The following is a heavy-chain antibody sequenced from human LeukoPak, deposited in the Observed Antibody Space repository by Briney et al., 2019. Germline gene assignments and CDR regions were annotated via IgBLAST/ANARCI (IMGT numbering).Heavy chain of an antibody. CDR3: ARDSDCTNGVCSPIDF. CDR2: IEQDGSEK. Sequence: PGGSLRLSCAASGFTFSSYWMSWVRQAPGKGLEWVANIEQDGSEKYYVDSVKGRFTISRDNAKNSLYLQMNSLRAEDTAVYYCARDSDCTNGVCSPIDFWGQGTLVTVSS. CDR1: GFTFSSYW. V-gene: IGHV3-7*03. J-gene: IGHJ4*02. D-gene: IGHD2-8*01.